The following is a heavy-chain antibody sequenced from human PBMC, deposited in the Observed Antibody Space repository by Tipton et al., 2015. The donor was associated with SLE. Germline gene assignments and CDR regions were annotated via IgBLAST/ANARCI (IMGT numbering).Heavy chain of an antibody. CDR2: INHSGSA. J-gene: IGHJ6*02. CDR1: GGSFSIYY. Sequence: TLSLTCAVYGGSFSIYYWSWIRQPPGKGLEWIGEINHSGSANYNPSLKTRVTISVDTSKNQFSLKLSSVTAADTAVYYCAGLTTANYYYYGMDVWGQGTTVTVSS. CDR3: AGLTTANYYYYGMDV. V-gene: IGHV4-34*01. D-gene: IGHD4-17*01.